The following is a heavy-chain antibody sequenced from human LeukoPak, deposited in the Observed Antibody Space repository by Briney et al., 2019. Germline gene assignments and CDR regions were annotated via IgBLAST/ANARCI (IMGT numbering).Heavy chain of an antibody. V-gene: IGHV4-30-2*02. CDR3: ARGGYSYGFYYYYGMDV. D-gene: IGHD5-18*01. Sequence: SETLSLTCAVSGGSISSGGYSWSWIRQPPGKGLEWIGYIYHSGSTYYNPSLVSRVTISADRSKNQFSLKLSSVTAADTAVYYCARGGYSYGFYYYYGMDVWGQGTTVTVSS. J-gene: IGHJ6*02. CDR1: GGSISSGGYS. CDR2: IYHSGST.